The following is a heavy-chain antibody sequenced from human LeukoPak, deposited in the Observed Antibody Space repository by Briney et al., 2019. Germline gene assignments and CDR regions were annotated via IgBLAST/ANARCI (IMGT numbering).Heavy chain of an antibody. J-gene: IGHJ5*02. V-gene: IGHV1-69*13. CDR1: GGTFNSYA. D-gene: IGHD3-10*01. CDR2: IIPIFGTA. CDR3: ARDSGSGSYYFHWFDP. Sequence: EASVKVSCTASGGTFNSYAISWVRQAPGQGLEWMGGIIPIFGTANNAQKFQGRVTITADESTSTAYMELSSLRSEDTAVYYCARDSGSGSYYFHWFDPWGQGTLVTVSS.